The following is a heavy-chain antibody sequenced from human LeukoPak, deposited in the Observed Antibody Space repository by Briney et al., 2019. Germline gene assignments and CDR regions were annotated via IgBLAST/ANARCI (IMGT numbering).Heavy chain of an antibody. V-gene: IGHV3-7*01. J-gene: IGHJ1*01. CDR2: IKEDGSTK. D-gene: IGHD3-22*01. CDR1: GFTFSSYW. CDR3: ARDERSGYYVH. Sequence: GGSLRLSCADSGFTFSSYWMSWVRQAPGRGLEWVANIKEDGSTKQYVDSVRGRFTISRDNAKGSLYLQMSSLKAEDSAVYYCARDERSGYYVHWGQGTLVTVSS.